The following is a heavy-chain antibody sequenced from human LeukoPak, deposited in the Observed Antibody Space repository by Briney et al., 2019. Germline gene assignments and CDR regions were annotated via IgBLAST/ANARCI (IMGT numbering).Heavy chain of an antibody. J-gene: IGHJ5*02. CDR3: ARGDYDFWSGYHANNWFDP. V-gene: IGHV3-7*01. Sequence: GGSLRLSCAASGFTFSSYWMSWVRQAPGKGLEWVANIKRDGSEKYYVGSVKGRFTISRDNAKNSLYLQMNSLRAEDTAVYYCARGDYDFWSGYHANNWFDPWGQGTLVTVSS. CDR1: GFTFSSYW. D-gene: IGHD3-3*01. CDR2: IKRDGSEK.